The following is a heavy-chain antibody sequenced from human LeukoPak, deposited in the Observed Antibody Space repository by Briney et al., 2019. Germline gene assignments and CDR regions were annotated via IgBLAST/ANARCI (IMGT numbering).Heavy chain of an antibody. CDR3: ARYSAPVTSIDY. CDR2: IYHSGST. D-gene: IGHD2-21*02. CDR1: GGSISSNY. J-gene: IGHJ4*02. Sequence: PSETLSLTCTVSGGSISSNYWSWIRRPPGKGLEWIGYIYHSGSTNYNPSLKSRVTISVDTSKNQFSLMLSSVTAADMAVYYCARYSAPVTSIDYWGQGTLVTVSS. V-gene: IGHV4-59*01.